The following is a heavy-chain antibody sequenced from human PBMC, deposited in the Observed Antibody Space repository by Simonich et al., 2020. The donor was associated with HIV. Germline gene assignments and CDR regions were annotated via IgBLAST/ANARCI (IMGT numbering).Heavy chain of an antibody. V-gene: IGHV3-9*01. D-gene: IGHD3-10*01. CDR2: ISWNSGSI. Sequence: EVQLVESGGGLVQPARSLRLSCAASGFTFDDYAMHWVRQAPGKGRGWGSGISWNSGSIGYADSVKGRFTISRDNAKNSLYLQMNSLRAEDTALYYCAKDKGAYYGSGSPVYWGQGTLVTVSS. CDR3: AKDKGAYYGSGSPVY. CDR1: GFTFDDYA. J-gene: IGHJ4*02.